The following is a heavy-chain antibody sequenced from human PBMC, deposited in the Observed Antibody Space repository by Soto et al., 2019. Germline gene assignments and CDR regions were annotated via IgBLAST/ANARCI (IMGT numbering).Heavy chain of an antibody. J-gene: IGHJ6*02. V-gene: IGHV3-33*01. CDR2: IWYDGSNK. D-gene: IGHD3-22*01. Sequence: PGGSLRLSCAASGFTFSSYGMHWVRQAPGKGLEWVAVIWYDGSNKYYAASVKGRFTISRDNSKNTLYLQMNSLRAEDTAVYYCARDSYYYDSSDLYYYYYGMDVWGQGTTVTVSS. CDR1: GFTFSSYG. CDR3: ARDSYYYDSSDLYYYYYGMDV.